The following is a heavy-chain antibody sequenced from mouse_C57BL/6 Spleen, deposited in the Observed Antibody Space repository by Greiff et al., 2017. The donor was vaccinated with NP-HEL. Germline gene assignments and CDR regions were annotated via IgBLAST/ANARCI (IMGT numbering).Heavy chain of an antibody. V-gene: IGHV1-26*01. J-gene: IGHJ3*01. Sequence: EVQLQQSGPELVKPGASVKISCKASGYTFTDYYMNWVKQSHGKSLEWIGGINPNNGGTSYNQKFKGKATLTVDKSSSTAYMELRSLTSEDSAVYYCARRWFITTVVPFAYWGQGTLVTVSA. D-gene: IGHD1-1*01. CDR2: INPNNGGT. CDR1: GYTFTDYY. CDR3: ARRWFITTVVPFAY.